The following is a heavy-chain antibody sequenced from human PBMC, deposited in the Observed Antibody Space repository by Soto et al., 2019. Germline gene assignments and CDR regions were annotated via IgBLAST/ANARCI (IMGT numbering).Heavy chain of an antibody. CDR3: ARDAVDTAMVIQYYYYYGMDV. J-gene: IGHJ6*02. D-gene: IGHD5-18*01. Sequence: GGSLRLSCAASGFTFSSYSMNWVRQAPGKGLEWVSYISSSSSTIYYADSVKGRFTISRDNAKNSLYLQMNSLRDEDTAVYYCARDAVDTAMVIQYYYYYGMDVWGQGTTVTVSS. V-gene: IGHV3-48*02. CDR2: ISSSSSTI. CDR1: GFTFSSYS.